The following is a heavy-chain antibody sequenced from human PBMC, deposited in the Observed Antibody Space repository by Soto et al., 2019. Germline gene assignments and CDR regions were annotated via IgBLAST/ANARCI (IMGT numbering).Heavy chain of an antibody. V-gene: IGHV3-74*01. CDR2: INSDGSST. CDR1: GFTFSSYW. CDR3: ARGSLVGARFPSDY. D-gene: IGHD1-26*01. J-gene: IGHJ4*02. Sequence: GSLRLSCAASGFTFSSYWMHWVRQAPGKGLVWVSRINSDGSSTSYADSVKGRFTISRDNAKNTLYLQMNSLRAEDTAVYYCARGSLVGARFPSDYWGQGTLVTVSS.